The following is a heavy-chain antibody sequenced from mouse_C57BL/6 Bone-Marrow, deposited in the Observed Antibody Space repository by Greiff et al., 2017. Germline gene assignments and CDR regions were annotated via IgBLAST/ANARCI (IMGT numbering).Heavy chain of an antibody. CDR1: GFSLTSYA. CDR3: ARKAYYDGFYYAMDY. Sequence: VKLVESGPGLVAPSQSLSITCTVSGFSLTSYAISWVRQPPGKGLEWLGVIWTGGGTNYNSALKSRLSISKDNSKSQVFLKMNSLQTDDTARYYCARKAYYDGFYYAMDYWGQGTSVTVSS. J-gene: IGHJ4*01. CDR2: IWTGGGT. V-gene: IGHV2-9-1*01. D-gene: IGHD1-1*01.